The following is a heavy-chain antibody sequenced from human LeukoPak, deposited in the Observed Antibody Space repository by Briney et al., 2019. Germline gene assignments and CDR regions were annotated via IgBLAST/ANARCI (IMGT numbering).Heavy chain of an antibody. D-gene: IGHD3-10*01. J-gene: IGHJ5*02. Sequence: SETLSLTCAVYGGSFSGYYWSWIRQPPGKGLEWIGEINHSGSTNYNPSLKSRVTISVDTSKNQFSLKLSSVTAADTAVYYCARTLDYYGSGNYWGWFDPWGQGTLVTVSS. CDR3: ARTLDYYGSGNYWGWFDP. V-gene: IGHV4-34*01. CDR2: INHSGST. CDR1: GGSFSGYY.